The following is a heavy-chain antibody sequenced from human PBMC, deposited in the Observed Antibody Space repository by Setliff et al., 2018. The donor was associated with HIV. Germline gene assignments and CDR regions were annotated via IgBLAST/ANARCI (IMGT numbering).Heavy chain of an antibody. D-gene: IGHD2-2*01. V-gene: IGHV1-2*02. CDR1: GYTLSELS. J-gene: IGHJ4*02. CDR3: ARDPPRYCTSTSCIEMDY. CDR2: IIPIFGTS. Sequence: ASVKVSCKVYGYTLSELSIHWVRQAPGQGLEWMGGIIPIFGTSNYPQKFQGRVTMTRDTSISTAYMELSRLRSDDTAVYFCARDPPRYCTSTSCIEMDYWGQGTLVTVSS.